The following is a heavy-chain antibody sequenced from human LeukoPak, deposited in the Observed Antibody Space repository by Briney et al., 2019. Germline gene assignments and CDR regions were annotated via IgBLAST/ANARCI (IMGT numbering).Heavy chain of an antibody. D-gene: IGHD3-10*01. CDR1: GGSFSVYY. CDR3: ARDWTSGRHAFDI. Sequence: SETPCLTCAVHGGSFSVYYWCCIRPPAGEGLEWIGRIYTSESTKYNPSLKSRVTMSVDTSKSQFSLKLSSVTAADTAVYYCARDWTSGRHAFDIWGQGTMVTV. CDR2: IYTSEST. J-gene: IGHJ3*02. V-gene: IGHV4-59*10.